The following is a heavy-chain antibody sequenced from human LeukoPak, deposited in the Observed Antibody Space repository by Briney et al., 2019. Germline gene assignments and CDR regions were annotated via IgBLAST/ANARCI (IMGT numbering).Heavy chain of an antibody. CDR2: ISGSGDTT. V-gene: IGHV3-23*01. Sequence: GGSLRLSCGASGFTFSNYGINWVRRAPGKGPEWVSAISGSGDTTYYADSVKGRFTISRDNSKNTLYLQMNSLRAEDTAVYYCAKGILRYFDPSNDAFDIWGQGTMVTVSS. CDR1: GFTFSNYG. D-gene: IGHD3-9*01. CDR3: AKGILRYFDPSNDAFDI. J-gene: IGHJ3*02.